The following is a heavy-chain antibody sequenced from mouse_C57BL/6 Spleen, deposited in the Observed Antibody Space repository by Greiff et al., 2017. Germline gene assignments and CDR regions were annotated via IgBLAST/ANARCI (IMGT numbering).Heavy chain of an antibody. Sequence: VQLKQPGAELVRPGSSVKLSCKASGYTFTSYWMDWVKQRPGQGLEWIGNIYPSDSETHYNQKFKDKATLTVDKSSSTAYMQLSSLTSEDSAVYYCAREEIYYGIPFAYWGQGTLVTVSA. CDR3: AREEIYYGIPFAY. CDR1: GYTFTSYW. D-gene: IGHD2-1*01. CDR2: IYPSDSET. J-gene: IGHJ3*01. V-gene: IGHV1-61*01.